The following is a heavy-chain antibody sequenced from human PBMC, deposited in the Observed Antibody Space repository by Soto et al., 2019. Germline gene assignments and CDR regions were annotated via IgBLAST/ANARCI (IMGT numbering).Heavy chain of an antibody. CDR2: IHDSGST. CDR1: GVSVNNDGYY. V-gene: IGHV4-61*08. CDR3: ARRDLGNDAFDI. D-gene: IGHD3-10*01. J-gene: IGHJ3*02. Sequence: QVQLQESGPGLVKPSETLSLTCTVSGVSVNNDGYYWSWIRQPPGMGLEWIGYIHDSGSTNYNPSLKSRVIISVDMSKKQFSLKLSSVTAADTAVYYCARRDLGNDAFDIWVQGTMVTVSS.